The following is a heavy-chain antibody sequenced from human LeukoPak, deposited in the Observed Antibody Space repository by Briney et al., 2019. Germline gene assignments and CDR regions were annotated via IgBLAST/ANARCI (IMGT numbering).Heavy chain of an antibody. CDR3: ARDPRPYYYDSSRCYFDY. V-gene: IGHV3-21*01. D-gene: IGHD3-22*01. Sequence: GGSLRLSCAASGFTFSSYSMNWVRQAPGKGLEWVSSISSSSSYIYYADSVKGRFTISRDNAKNSLYLQMNSLRAEDTAVYYCARDPRPYYYDSSRCYFDYWGQGTLVTVSS. CDR1: GFTFSSYS. J-gene: IGHJ4*02. CDR2: ISSSSSYI.